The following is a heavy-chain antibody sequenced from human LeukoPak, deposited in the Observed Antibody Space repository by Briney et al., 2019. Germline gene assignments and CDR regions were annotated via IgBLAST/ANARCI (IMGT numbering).Heavy chain of an antibody. Sequence: SVKVSCKASGGTFSSYAISWVRQAPGQGLEWMGGIIPIFGTANYAQKFQGRVTITADKSTSTAYMELSSLRSEDTAVYYCATSNPIAARPDDQNNDYWGQGTLVTVSS. CDR1: GGTFSSYA. CDR2: IIPIFGTA. J-gene: IGHJ4*02. CDR3: ATSNPIAARPDDQNNDY. D-gene: IGHD6-6*01. V-gene: IGHV1-69*06.